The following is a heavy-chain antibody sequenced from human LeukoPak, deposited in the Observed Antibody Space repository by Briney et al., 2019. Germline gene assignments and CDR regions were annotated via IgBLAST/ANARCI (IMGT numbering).Heavy chain of an antibody. Sequence: ETLSLTCTVSGGSISSYYWSWVRQAPGQGLEWVSVIFSGGTTYYADSVKGRFTISRHNSENTLYLQMNSLRGEDTAVYYCARDRVVVVITQKSYYYYGMDVWGQGTTVTVSS. CDR2: IFSGGTT. CDR1: GGSISSYY. D-gene: IGHD3-22*01. V-gene: IGHV3-53*04. CDR3: ARDRVVVVITQKSYYYYGMDV. J-gene: IGHJ6*02.